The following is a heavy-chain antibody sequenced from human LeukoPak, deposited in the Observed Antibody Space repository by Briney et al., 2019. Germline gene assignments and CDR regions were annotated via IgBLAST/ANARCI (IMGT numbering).Heavy chain of an antibody. Sequence: GGPLRLSCAASGFTFSNAWMNWVRQAPGKGLEWVGRIKSKTDGGTTDYAAPVKGRFTISREDSKNTLYLQMNSLKTEDTAVYYCVGSSWSGYYSGYYFDNWGQGTLVTVSS. CDR1: GFTFSNAW. CDR3: VGSSWSGYYSGYYFDN. D-gene: IGHD3-3*01. CDR2: IKSKTDGGTT. V-gene: IGHV3-15*01. J-gene: IGHJ4*02.